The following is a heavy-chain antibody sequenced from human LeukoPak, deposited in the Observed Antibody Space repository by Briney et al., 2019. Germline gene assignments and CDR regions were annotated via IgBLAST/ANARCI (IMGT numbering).Heavy chain of an antibody. CDR1: GGSISSYY. Sequence: SETLSLTCSVSGGSISSYYWSWIRQPPGKGLEWIGYIYYSGTTNYNPSLKSRLTISVDASKNQLSLKLSSVTAADTAVYYCAREPGFDSSGYLNWFDPWGQGTLVTVSS. D-gene: IGHD3-22*01. CDR2: IYYSGTT. V-gene: IGHV4-59*01. J-gene: IGHJ5*02. CDR3: AREPGFDSSGYLNWFDP.